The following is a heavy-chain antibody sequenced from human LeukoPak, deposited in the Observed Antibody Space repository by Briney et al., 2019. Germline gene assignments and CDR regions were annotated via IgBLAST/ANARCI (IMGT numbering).Heavy chain of an antibody. CDR3: ASNYDGSGYYSPDAFDV. Sequence: GGSLRLSCAASGFTFSSYAMSWVRQAPGKGLEWVSAISGSGGSTYYADSVKGRFTIFRDNSKNTLFLQMNSLRAEDTAMYYCASNYDGSGYYSPDAFDVWGQGTMVTVSS. V-gene: IGHV3-23*01. CDR1: GFTFSSYA. J-gene: IGHJ3*01. CDR2: ISGSGGST. D-gene: IGHD3-22*01.